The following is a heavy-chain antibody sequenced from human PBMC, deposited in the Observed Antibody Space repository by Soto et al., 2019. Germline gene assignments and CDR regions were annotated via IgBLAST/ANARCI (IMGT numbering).Heavy chain of an antibody. CDR2: IIPIFGTA. D-gene: IGHD2-15*01. CDR1: GGTFSSYA. CDR3: ASSVVRNSPYLYFDL. J-gene: IGHJ2*01. Sequence: QVQLVQSGAEVKKPGSSVKVSCKASGGTFSSYAISWVRQAPGQGLEWMGGIIPIFGTANYAQKFQGRVTMSAVESTSTVYIELISLRFEDTAVYYCASSVVRNSPYLYFDLWGRGTLVTVSS. V-gene: IGHV1-69*01.